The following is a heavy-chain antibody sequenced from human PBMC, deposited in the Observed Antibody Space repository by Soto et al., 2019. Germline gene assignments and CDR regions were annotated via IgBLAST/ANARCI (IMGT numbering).Heavy chain of an antibody. CDR3: ARDEGYFYGSGSSQGYFQF. CDR1: GGSINSFY. V-gene: IGHV4-4*07. J-gene: IGHJ1*01. Sequence: QVQLQESGPGLVKPSETLSLTCTVSGGSINSFYWTWIRQPAGKGLEWIGRIYSTGSTYYNPSLKSRVIMSVDTSNNHFSLDLSSVTAADTAIYYCARDEGYFYGSGSSQGYFQFWGQGTLVSVSS. CDR2: IYSTGST. D-gene: IGHD3-10*01.